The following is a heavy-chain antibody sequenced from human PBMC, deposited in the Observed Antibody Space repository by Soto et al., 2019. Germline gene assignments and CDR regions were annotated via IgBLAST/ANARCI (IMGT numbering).Heavy chain of an antibody. CDR3: AKDYGDWTGLYYYGMDV. CDR1: GFTFSSYG. V-gene: IGHV3-33*06. CDR2: IWYNGSDK. J-gene: IGHJ6*02. D-gene: IGHD4-17*01. Sequence: VQLVESGGGLVQPGRSLRLSCAASGFTFSSYGMHWVRQAPGKGLEWVAVIWYNGSDKKYADSVKGRFTISRDNSEKTLYLHMNSLRAEDTAVYYCAKDYGDWTGLYYYGMDVWGQGITVTVSS.